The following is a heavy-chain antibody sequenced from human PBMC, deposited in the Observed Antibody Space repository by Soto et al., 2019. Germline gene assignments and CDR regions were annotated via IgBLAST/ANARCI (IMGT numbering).Heavy chain of an antibody. CDR3: AYYDFWSGSWFDP. CDR1: GGSVSSGSYY. V-gene: IGHV4-61*01. Sequence: PSETLSLTCTVSGGSVSSGSYYWSWIRQPPGKGLEWIGCIYYSGSTNYNPSLKSRVTISVDTSKNQFSLKLSSVTAADTAVYYCAYYDFWSGSWFDPWGQGTLVTVSS. J-gene: IGHJ5*02. D-gene: IGHD3-3*01. CDR2: IYYSGST.